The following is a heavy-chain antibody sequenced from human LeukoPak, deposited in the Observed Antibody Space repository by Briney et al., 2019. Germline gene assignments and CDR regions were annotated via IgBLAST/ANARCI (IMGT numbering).Heavy chain of an antibody. CDR1: GFTFSSYG. V-gene: IGHV3-21*01. Sequence: GGSLRLSCAASGFTFSSYGMDWVRQAPGKGLGWVSSISYSSSHIYYEDSMKGRFTISRDNAKNSLYLQMNSLRAEDTAVYYCARDPPTSCYGLCPFYFDYWGQGTLVTVSS. J-gene: IGHJ4*02. D-gene: IGHD2-2*01. CDR3: ARDPPTSCYGLCPFYFDY. CDR2: ISYSSSHI.